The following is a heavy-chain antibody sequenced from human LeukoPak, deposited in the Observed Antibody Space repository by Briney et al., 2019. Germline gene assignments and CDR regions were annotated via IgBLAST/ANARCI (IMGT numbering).Heavy chain of an antibody. Sequence: SETLSLTCTVSGVSISSSNSYWGWIRQPPGKGLEWIGSIYYSGNTYYNASLKSQVSISIDTSKNQFSLKLTSVTAADTAVYYCARQTGSGLFILPGGQGTPVTVSS. V-gene: IGHV4-39*01. J-gene: IGHJ4*02. CDR3: ARQTGSGLFILP. D-gene: IGHD3/OR15-3a*01. CDR1: GVSISSSNSY. CDR2: IYYSGNT.